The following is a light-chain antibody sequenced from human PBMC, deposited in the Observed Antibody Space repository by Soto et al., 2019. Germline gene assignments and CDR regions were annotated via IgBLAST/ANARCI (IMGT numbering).Light chain of an antibody. Sequence: QSALTQPASVSVSPGQSITISCTGSGSDVGGYNLVSWYQHHPGKVPKLVIFEAYKRPSGVPDRFSGSKSGTSASLAISGLRSEDEADYYCAAWDDSLSGPVFGGGTKLTVL. CDR2: EAY. CDR1: GSDVGGYNL. J-gene: IGLJ3*02. V-gene: IGLV2-14*02. CDR3: AAWDDSLSGPV.